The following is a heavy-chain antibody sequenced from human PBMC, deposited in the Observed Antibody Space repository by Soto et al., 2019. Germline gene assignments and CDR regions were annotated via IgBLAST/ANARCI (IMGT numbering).Heavy chain of an antibody. Sequence: PGGSLRLSCAASGFPFSSYAMSWVRQAPGKGLEWVSAISGSGGSTYYADSVKGRFTISRDNSKNTLYLQMNSLRAEDTAVYYCAKQNLYYDILTGYSHPIDYWGQGTLVTLSS. CDR2: ISGSGGST. CDR3: AKQNLYYDILTGYSHPIDY. D-gene: IGHD3-9*01. V-gene: IGHV3-23*01. J-gene: IGHJ4*02. CDR1: GFPFSSYA.